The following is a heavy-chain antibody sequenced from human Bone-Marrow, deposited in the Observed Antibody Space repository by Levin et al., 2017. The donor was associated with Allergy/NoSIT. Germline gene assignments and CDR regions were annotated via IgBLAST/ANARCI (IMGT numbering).Heavy chain of an antibody. CDR3: ARGVFDPPFHP. V-gene: IGHV3-53*01. CDR1: GFTVSSNY. J-gene: IGHJ5*02. Sequence: GGSLRLSCAASGFTVSSNYMSWVRQAPGKGLEWVSILYSNGDTFYADSVRGRFTISRDNSKNMGYLQMNSLRAEDTAVYFCARGVFDPPFHPWGQGTRVIVSS. CDR2: LYSNGDT.